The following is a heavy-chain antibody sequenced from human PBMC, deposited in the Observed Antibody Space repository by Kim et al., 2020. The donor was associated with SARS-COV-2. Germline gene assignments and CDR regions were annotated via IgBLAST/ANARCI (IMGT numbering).Heavy chain of an antibody. D-gene: IGHD3-22*01. V-gene: IGHV3-73*01. CDR2: IRSKANSYAT. CDR3: TWGMDSSGYYRRDY. Sequence: GGSLRLSCAASGFTFSGSAMHWVRQASGKGLEWVGRIRSKANSYATAYAASVKGRFTISRDDSKNTAYLQMNSLKTEDTAVYYWTWGMDSSGYYRRDYWGQGTLVTVSS. J-gene: IGHJ4*02. CDR1: GFTFSGSA.